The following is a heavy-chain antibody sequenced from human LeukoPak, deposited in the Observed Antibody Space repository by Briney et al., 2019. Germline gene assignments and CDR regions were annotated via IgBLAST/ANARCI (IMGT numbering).Heavy chain of an antibody. D-gene: IGHD1-26*01. CDR2: VSGSGGGT. V-gene: IGHV3-23*01. CDR1: GFTFRNYA. Sequence: GGSLRLSCAASGFTFRNYAMMWVRQAPGKGPEWVSTVSGSGGGTYYADSVKGRFTISRDNSKNTLYLQMNSLRGEDTAVYYCAKGVGAGQVDWFDPWGQGTLVTVSS. CDR3: AKGVGAGQVDWFDP. J-gene: IGHJ5*02.